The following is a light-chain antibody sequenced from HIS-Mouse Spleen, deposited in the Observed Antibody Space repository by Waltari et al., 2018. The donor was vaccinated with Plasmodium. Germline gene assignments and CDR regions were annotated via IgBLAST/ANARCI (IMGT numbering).Light chain of an antibody. CDR1: KLGDKY. J-gene: IGLJ2*01. CDR3: QAWDSSTVV. CDR2: QDS. V-gene: IGLV3-1*01. Sequence: SYELTQPPSVSVSPGQTASITCSGDKLGDKYACWYQQKPGQSPVLVIYQDSKRPSGIPDGFSGSNSGNTASLTISGTQAMEEADYYCQAWDSSTVVFGGGTKLTVL.